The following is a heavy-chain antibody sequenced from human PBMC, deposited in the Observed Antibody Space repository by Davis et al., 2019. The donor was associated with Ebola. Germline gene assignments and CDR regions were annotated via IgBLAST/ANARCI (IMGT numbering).Heavy chain of an antibody. CDR3: ARDKRLEWLQPGGWFDP. J-gene: IGHJ5*02. Sequence: PSETLSLTCTVSGGSISSGDYYWSWIRQPPGKGLEWIGYIYYSGSTNYNPSLKSRVTISVDTSKNQFSLKLSSVTAADTAVYYCARDKRLEWLQPGGWFDPWGQGTLVTVSS. V-gene: IGHV4-30-4*01. D-gene: IGHD3-3*01. CDR2: IYYSGST. CDR1: GGSISSGDYY.